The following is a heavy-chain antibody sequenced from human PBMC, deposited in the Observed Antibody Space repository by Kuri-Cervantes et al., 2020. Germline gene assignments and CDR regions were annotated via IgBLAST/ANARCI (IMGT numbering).Heavy chain of an antibody. Sequence: ASVQVSCKASGYTFTSYDISWVRQATGQGLEWLGWMNPNSGNTGYAQKFQGRVTMTRNTSISTAYMELSSLRSEDTAVYYCARGPLGYSYVDYWGQGTLVTVSS. D-gene: IGHD5-18*01. J-gene: IGHJ4*02. CDR3: ARGPLGYSYVDY. CDR2: MNPNSGNT. CDR1: GYTFTSYD. V-gene: IGHV1-8*01.